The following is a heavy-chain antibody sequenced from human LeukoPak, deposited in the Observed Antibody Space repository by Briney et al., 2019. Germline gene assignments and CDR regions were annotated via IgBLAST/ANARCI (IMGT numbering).Heavy chain of an antibody. CDR2: INSDGSSR. CDR3: ARGGPDSSDYSSLFDY. CDR1: GFTFSNYW. V-gene: IGHV3-74*01. J-gene: IGHJ4*02. Sequence: GGSLRLSCAASGFTFSNYWMSWVHQAPGKGLVWVSRINSDGSSRHYADSVKGRFTISRGNAKNTLHLQMTSLRAEDTAVYYCARGGPDSSDYSSLFDYWGRGILVTVSS. D-gene: IGHD3-22*01.